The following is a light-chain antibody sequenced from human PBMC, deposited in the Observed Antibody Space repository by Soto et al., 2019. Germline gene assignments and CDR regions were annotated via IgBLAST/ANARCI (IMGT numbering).Light chain of an antibody. Sequence: DIQMTQSPSTLSASVGDRVTITCRASQSISDWVAWYQQKPGKAPKLLIHKASSLADGVPSRFSGRGSGTEFTLTISSLRPDDFATYYCHQYNTFLLTFGGGAKVDI. CDR3: HQYNTFLLT. CDR2: KAS. V-gene: IGKV1-5*03. CDR1: QSISDW. J-gene: IGKJ4*01.